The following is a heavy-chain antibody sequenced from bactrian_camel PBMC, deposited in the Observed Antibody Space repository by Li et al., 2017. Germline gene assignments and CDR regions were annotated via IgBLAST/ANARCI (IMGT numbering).Heavy chain of an antibody. CDR2: IRPGATTT. V-gene: IGHV3S1*01. Sequence: HVQLVESGGGSVQAGGSLRLSCVASGYSVSSGCMGWFRQAPGKEREGVASIRPGATTTAYASSVRGRFSISLDTAKNTVFLRMNSLKPEDTATYYCAAQFLEASCAVVHAIDNWGQGTQVTVS. CDR3: AAQFLEASCAVVHAIDN. CDR1: GYSVSSGC. D-gene: IGHD2*01. J-gene: IGHJ4*01.